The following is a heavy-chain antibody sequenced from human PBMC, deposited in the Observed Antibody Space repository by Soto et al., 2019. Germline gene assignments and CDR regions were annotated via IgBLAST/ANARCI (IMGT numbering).Heavy chain of an antibody. Sequence: PSETLSLTCAVSGGYISSGGYSWGWIRQPPGKGLEWMGYIYHSGSTYYNPSLKSRVTISVDRSKSQFSLKLSSVTAADTAVYYCARGGVDYYDSSGYSFSPYYFDYWGQGTLVTVSS. D-gene: IGHD3-22*01. CDR2: IYHSGST. J-gene: IGHJ4*02. CDR1: GGYISSGGYS. V-gene: IGHV4-30-2*01. CDR3: ARGGVDYYDSSGYSFSPYYFDY.